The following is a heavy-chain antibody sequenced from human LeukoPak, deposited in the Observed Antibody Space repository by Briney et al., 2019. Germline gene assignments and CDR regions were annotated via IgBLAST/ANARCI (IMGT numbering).Heavy chain of an antibody. CDR1: GFTFSSYD. CDR3: AKVKEMYSSGSYYFDY. D-gene: IGHD6-19*01. Sequence: GGSLRLSCAASGFTFSSYDMHWVRQAPGKGLEWVAVISYDGFNPYYADSVKGRFTISRDNSKNTLWLQMNSLRAEDTAVYYCAKVKEMYSSGSYYFDYWGQGTLVTVSS. CDR2: ISYDGFNP. V-gene: IGHV3-30*18. J-gene: IGHJ4*02.